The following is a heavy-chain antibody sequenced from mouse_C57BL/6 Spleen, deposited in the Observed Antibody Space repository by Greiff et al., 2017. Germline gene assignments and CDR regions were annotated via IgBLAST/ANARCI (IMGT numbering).Heavy chain of an antibody. Sequence: QVQLKQPGAELVKPGASVKLSCKASGYTFTSYWMHWVKQRPGRGLEWIGRIGPNSGGTKYYEKFKSKVTLTVDKPSSTAYMQHSSLTSEDSAVYYCARRLTGKGFAYWGQGTLVTVSA. J-gene: IGHJ3*01. D-gene: IGHD4-1*01. V-gene: IGHV1-72*01. CDR1: GYTFTSYW. CDR2: IGPNSGGT. CDR3: ARRLTGKGFAY.